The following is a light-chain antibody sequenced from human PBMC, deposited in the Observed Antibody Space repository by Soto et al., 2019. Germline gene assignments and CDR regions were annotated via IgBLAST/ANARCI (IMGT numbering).Light chain of an antibody. CDR3: QQTYINSRT. J-gene: IGKJ5*01. V-gene: IGKV1-39*01. CDR2: AAS. CDR1: QSISSY. Sequence: DIQMTQSPSSLSASVGDRVTITCRASQSISSYLNWYQQKPGKAPKLLIYAASSLQSGVPSRFSGSGSGTDFTLTISSLQPEDFATYSCQQTYINSRTFGQGTRLEIK.